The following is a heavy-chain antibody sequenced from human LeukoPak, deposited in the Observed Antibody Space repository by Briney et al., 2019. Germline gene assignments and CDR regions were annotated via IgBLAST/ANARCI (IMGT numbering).Heavy chain of an antibody. CDR2: ISGSGGST. Sequence: GVSLRLSCAASGFTFSSYAMSWVRQAPGKGLEWVSAISGSGGSTYYADSVKGRFTISRDNSKNTLYLQMNSLRAEDTAVYYCAKDRTLYYYDSSGYYYWGQGTLVTVSS. V-gene: IGHV3-23*01. J-gene: IGHJ4*02. CDR1: GFTFSSYA. D-gene: IGHD3-22*01. CDR3: AKDRTLYYYDSSGYYY.